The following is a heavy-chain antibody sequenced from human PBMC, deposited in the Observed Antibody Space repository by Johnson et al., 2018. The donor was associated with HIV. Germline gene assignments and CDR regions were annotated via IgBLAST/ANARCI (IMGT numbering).Heavy chain of an antibody. J-gene: IGHJ3*02. Sequence: VQLVESGGRLVKPGGSLRLSCAASGFTFSNAWMSWVRQAPGKGLEWVGRIKSKTEGGTTDYSAPVKGRFTISRDNAKNTLYLQMNSLRPEDTAVYYCARSSGYYGTDAFDIWGQGTMVT. V-gene: IGHV3-15*01. D-gene: IGHD3-22*01. CDR2: IKSKTEGGTT. CDR1: GFTFSNAW. CDR3: ARSSGYYGTDAFDI.